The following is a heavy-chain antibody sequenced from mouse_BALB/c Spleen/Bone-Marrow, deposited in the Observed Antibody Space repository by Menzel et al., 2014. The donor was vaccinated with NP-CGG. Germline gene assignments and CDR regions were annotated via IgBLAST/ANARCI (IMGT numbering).Heavy chain of an antibody. J-gene: IGHJ2*01. Sequence: VQLKASGAELVKPGASVKLSCTASGFNIKDTYMHWVKHRPEQGLAWIGRIDPANGNTKYDPKFQGKATITADTSSNTAYLQLSSLTSEDTAVYYCASYVYGYYFDYWGQGTTLTVSS. D-gene: IGHD2-2*01. CDR3: ASYVYGYYFDY. CDR2: IDPANGNT. CDR1: GFNIKDTY. V-gene: IGHV14-3*02.